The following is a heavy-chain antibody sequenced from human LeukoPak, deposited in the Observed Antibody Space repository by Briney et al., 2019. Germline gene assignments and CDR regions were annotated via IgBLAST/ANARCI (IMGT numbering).Heavy chain of an antibody. D-gene: IGHD2-2*01. CDR2: IDTSGNT. Sequence: SETLSLTCIVSGGSITTSDNYWGWIRQPPGKGLEWIGRIDTSGNTNYKPSLKSRVTMSVDTSKKQFSLKLSSVTAADTAVYYCARVSGYCSSTSCYWAIDYWGQGTLVTVSS. V-gene: IGHV4-61*05. CDR3: ARVSGYCSSTSCYWAIDY. CDR1: GGSITTSDNY. J-gene: IGHJ4*02.